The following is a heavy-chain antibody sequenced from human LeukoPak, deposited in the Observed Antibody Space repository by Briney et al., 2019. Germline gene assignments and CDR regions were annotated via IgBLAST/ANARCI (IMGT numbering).Heavy chain of an antibody. CDR3: ARHYYDSTGYYYFDY. Sequence: SETLSLTCTVSGDAITGSTYYWGWIRLPTGKGLEWIGSMYYSGKTYYNPSLKSRVTISADTSKNLFSLKLSSVTAADTAVYYCARHYYDSTGYYYFDYWGQGTLVTVSS. CDR2: MYYSGKT. J-gene: IGHJ4*02. V-gene: IGHV4-39*02. CDR1: GDAITGSTYY. D-gene: IGHD3-22*01.